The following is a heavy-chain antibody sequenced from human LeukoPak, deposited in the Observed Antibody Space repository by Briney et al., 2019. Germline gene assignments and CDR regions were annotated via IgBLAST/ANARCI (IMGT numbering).Heavy chain of an antibody. CDR1: GFTFSGSA. CDR2: IRSKANSYAT. D-gene: IGHD4-23*01. J-gene: IGHJ4*02. V-gene: IGHV3-73*01. CDR3: TRRDGGNLSGFHY. Sequence: GGSLKLSCAASGFTFSGSAMHWVRQASGKGLEWVGRIRSKANSYATAYAASVKGRFTISRDDSKNTACLQMNSLKTEDTAVYYCTRRDGGNLSGFHYWGQGTLVTVSS.